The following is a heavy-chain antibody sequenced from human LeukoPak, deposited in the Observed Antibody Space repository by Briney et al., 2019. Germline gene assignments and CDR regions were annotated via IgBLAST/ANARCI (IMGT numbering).Heavy chain of an antibody. V-gene: IGHV3-74*01. Sequence: GGSLRLSCAASGFTFSSYWMHWVRQTPGKGLMWVARIKGDGSTIYADSVQGRFIISRDSAKNMVYLQMNSLRADDTAIYYCTRAITYFYGSVTYDWFDSWGQGTRVTVSS. D-gene: IGHD3-10*01. CDR2: IKGDGST. CDR1: GFTFSSYW. J-gene: IGHJ5*01. CDR3: TRAITYFYGSVTYDWFDS.